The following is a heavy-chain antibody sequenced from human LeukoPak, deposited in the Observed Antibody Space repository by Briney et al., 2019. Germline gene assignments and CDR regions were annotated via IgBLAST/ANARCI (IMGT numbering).Heavy chain of an antibody. D-gene: IGHD5-18*01. CDR2: IRYDGSNK. V-gene: IGHV3-30*02. CDR3: AKCVDTEDWFDP. J-gene: IGHJ5*02. CDR1: GFTFSSYG. Sequence: SGGSLRLSCAASGFTFSSYGMHWVRQAPGKGLEWVAFIRYDGSNKYYADSVKGRFTISRDNSKNTLYLQMNSLRAEDTAVYYCAKCVDTEDWFDPWGQGTLVTVSS.